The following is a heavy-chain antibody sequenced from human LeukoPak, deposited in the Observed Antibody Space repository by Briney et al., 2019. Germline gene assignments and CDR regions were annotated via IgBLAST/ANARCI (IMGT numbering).Heavy chain of an antibody. CDR1: GGSISSSSYY. Sequence: SETLSLTCTVSGGSISSSSYYWGWIRQPPGKGLEWIGSIYYSGSTYYNPSLKSRVTISVDASKNQFSLKLSSVTAADTAVYYCARRYYYDSSGYFDYWGQGTLVTVSS. V-gene: IGHV4-39*01. CDR3: ARRYYYDSSGYFDY. CDR2: IYYSGST. J-gene: IGHJ4*02. D-gene: IGHD3-22*01.